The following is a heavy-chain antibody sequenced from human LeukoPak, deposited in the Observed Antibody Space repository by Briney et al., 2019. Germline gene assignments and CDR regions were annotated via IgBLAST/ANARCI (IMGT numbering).Heavy chain of an antibody. Sequence: GESLKISCKGSGYTFTNYWIGWVRQMPGKGLEWMGIIWPSDSDTRYSPSFQGQATISADKSINTAYLQWSSLKASDTAIYFCARRISGYYIDYWGQGTLVTVSS. J-gene: IGHJ4*02. CDR3: ARRISGYYIDY. CDR2: IWPSDSDT. D-gene: IGHD1-26*01. CDR1: GYTFTNYW. V-gene: IGHV5-51*01.